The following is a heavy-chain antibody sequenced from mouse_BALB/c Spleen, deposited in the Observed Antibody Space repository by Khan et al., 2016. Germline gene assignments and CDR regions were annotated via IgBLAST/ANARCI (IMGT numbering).Heavy chain of an antibody. CDR2: INPGSGGT. Sequence: VQLQEFGAELVRPGTSVKVSCKASGYAFTNYLIEWVKQRPGQGLEWIGVINPGSGGTNYNEKFKGKATLTADKSSSTAYMQLSSLTSDDSAVDFCARADYYGSSGAYWGQGTLVTVSA. D-gene: IGHD1-1*01. CDR1: GYAFTNYL. J-gene: IGHJ3*01. CDR3: ARADYYGSSGAY. V-gene: IGHV1-54*01.